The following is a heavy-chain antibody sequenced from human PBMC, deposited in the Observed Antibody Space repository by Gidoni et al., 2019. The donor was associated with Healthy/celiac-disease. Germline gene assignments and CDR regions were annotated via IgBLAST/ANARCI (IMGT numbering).Heavy chain of an antibody. D-gene: IGHD2-8*01. CDR1: GGSFSGYY. CDR3: ARGAIVQYYYYYYGMDV. Sequence: QVQLQQWGAGLLKPSETLSLTCAVYGGSFSGYYWSWIRQPPGQGLEWIGEINHSGSTNYNPSLKSRVTISVDTSKNQFSLKLSSVTAADTAVYYCARGAIVQYYYYYYGMDVWGQGTTVTVSS. J-gene: IGHJ6*02. CDR2: INHSGST. V-gene: IGHV4-34*01.